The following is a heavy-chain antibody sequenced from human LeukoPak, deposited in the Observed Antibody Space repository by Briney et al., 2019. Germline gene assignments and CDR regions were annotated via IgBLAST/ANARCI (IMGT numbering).Heavy chain of an antibody. D-gene: IGHD2/OR15-2a*01. CDR1: GFTFSNAW. J-gene: IGHJ6*03. V-gene: IGHV4-4*02. Sequence: GSLRLSCAASGFTFSNAWMSWVRQPPGKGLEWIGRIFHSGTTDYKTSLKGRVTISVDKSKNQFSLTLTSVTAADTAVYYCARLTPTTLSLYYYYMDVWGKGTTVTVSS. CDR2: IFHSGTT. CDR3: ARLTPTTLSLYYYYMDV.